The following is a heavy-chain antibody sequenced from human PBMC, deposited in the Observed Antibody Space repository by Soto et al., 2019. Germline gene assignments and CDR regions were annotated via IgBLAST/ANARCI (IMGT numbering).Heavy chain of an antibody. CDR2: ISDSGTTI. V-gene: IGHV3-11*01. D-gene: IGHD2-15*01. Sequence: LRLSCAASGFTFSNYYMSWVRQAPGKGLEWVSYISDSGTTIKYVDSVKGRFTCSRDNAKNLLYLQMNSLRAGDTAVYYCAVGGNPRVWGQGALVTVSS. CDR3: AVGGNPRV. J-gene: IGHJ4*02. CDR1: GFTFSNYY.